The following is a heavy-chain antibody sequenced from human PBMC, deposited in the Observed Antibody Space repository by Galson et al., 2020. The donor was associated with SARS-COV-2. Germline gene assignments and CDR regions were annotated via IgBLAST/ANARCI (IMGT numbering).Heavy chain of an antibody. V-gene: IGHV3-33*01. Sequence: MHWVRQAPGKGLEWVAVIWYDGSNKYYADSVKGRFTISRDNSKNTLYLQMNSLRAEDTAVYYCARDSRDGYNEYFDYWGQGTLVTVSS. D-gene: IGHD5-12*01. J-gene: IGHJ4*02. CDR2: IWYDGSNK. CDR3: ARDSRDGYNEYFDY.